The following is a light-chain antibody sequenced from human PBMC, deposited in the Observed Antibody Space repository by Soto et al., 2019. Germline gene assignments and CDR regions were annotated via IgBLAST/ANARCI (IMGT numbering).Light chain of an antibody. J-gene: IGKJ1*01. V-gene: IGKV1-27*01. CDR1: QGISNY. CDR3: EKYNSDLWT. CDR2: AAS. Sequence: DIQMTQSPSSLSASVGDRVTITCRASQGISNYLAWYQQKPGKSPKLLIYAASTVHSGVPSRFSGSGSGTDFTLTISSLQPEDVATYYCEKYNSDLWTFGQGTKVEIK.